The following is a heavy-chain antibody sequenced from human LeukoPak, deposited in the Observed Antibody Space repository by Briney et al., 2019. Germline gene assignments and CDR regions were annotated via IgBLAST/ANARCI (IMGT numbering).Heavy chain of an antibody. D-gene: IGHD2-8*02. CDR1: GYSISSGFY. CDR2: IYHTGST. V-gene: IGHV4-38-2*02. CDR3: ARGTDCTGGDNCYSPSAFGI. Sequence: SETLSLTCIVSGYSISSGFYWVWMRQPPGKGLQWIGSIYHTGSTYYNPSLKSRVTISSDTSRNQFSLKLRSVTAADTAVYYCARGTDCTGGDNCYSPSAFGIWGQGTMVTVSS. J-gene: IGHJ3*02.